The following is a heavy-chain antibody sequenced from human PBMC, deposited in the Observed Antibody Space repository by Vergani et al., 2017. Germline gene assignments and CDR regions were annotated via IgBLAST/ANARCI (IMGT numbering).Heavy chain of an antibody. Sequence: VQLVESGGGLVQPGGSLRLSCAASGFTFSSYSMNWVRQAPGKGLEWIGETNHSGSTNYNPSLKSRVTISVDTSKNQFSLKLSSVTAADTAVYYCATGGFRMVTAPSSSKRPSYWYFDLWGRGTLVTVSS. D-gene: IGHD2-21*02. CDR2: TNHSGST. J-gene: IGHJ2*01. CDR1: GFTFSSYS. CDR3: ATGGFRMVTAPSSSKRPSYWYFDL. V-gene: IGHV4-34*01.